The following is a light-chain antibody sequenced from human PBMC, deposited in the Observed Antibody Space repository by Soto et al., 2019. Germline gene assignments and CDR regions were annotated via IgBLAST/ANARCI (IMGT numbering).Light chain of an antibody. V-gene: IGKV1-5*01. Sequence: DIQMTQSPSTLPASLGDRVTITCRASQSVTNWLAWYQQKPGKAPKLLIYHASTLNSGVPSRFSGSGSGTDFTLTISSLQRDDFATYFCQQYNTYFATFGQGTKVEIK. CDR3: QQYNTYFAT. J-gene: IGKJ1*01. CDR1: QSVTNW. CDR2: HAS.